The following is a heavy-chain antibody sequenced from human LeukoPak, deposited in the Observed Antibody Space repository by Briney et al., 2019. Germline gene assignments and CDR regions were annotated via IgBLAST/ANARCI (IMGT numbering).Heavy chain of an antibody. CDR1: GFTFSSYW. CDR2: INSDGSST. D-gene: IGHD3-22*01. Sequence: GGSLRLSCAASGFTFSSYWMNWVRQAPGKGLVWVSRINSDGSSTSYADSVKGRFTISRDNAKNTLYLQMNSLRAEDTAVYYCAHYDSSAYHAFDIWGQGTMVTVSS. CDR3: AHYDSSAYHAFDI. V-gene: IGHV3-74*01. J-gene: IGHJ3*02.